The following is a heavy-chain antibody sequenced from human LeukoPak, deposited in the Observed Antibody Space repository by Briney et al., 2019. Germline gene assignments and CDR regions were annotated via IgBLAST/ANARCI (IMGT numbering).Heavy chain of an antibody. J-gene: IGHJ4*02. CDR3: ASECSSTSCYGGFDY. CDR2: ISSSGSTI. CDR1: GFTFSSYE. D-gene: IGHD2-2*01. V-gene: IGHV3-48*03. Sequence: GGSLRLSCAASGFTFSSYEMNWVRQAPGKGLGWVSYISSSGSTIYYADSVKGRFTISRDNAKNSLYLQMNSLRAEDTAVYYCASECSSTSCYGGFDYWGQGTLVTVSS.